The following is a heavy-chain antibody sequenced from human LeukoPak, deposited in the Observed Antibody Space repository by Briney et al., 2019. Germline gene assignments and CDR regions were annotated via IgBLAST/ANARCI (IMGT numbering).Heavy chain of an antibody. CDR3: ASQYCTNGVCYIVRSFDY. CDR1: GGSLSSSSYY. D-gene: IGHD2-8*01. Sequence: SETLSLTCTVSGGSLSSSSYYWGWIRQPPGKGLEWIGSIYYSGSTYYNPSLKSRVTISVDTSKNQFSLKLSSVTAADTAVYYCASQYCTNGVCYIVRSFDYWGQGTLVTVSS. V-gene: IGHV4-39*07. J-gene: IGHJ4*02. CDR2: IYYSGST.